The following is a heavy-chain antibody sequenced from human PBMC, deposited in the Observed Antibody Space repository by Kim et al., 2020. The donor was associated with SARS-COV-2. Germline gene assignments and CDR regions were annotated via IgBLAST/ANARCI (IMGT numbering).Heavy chain of an antibody. J-gene: IGHJ6*02. CDR2: INTNTGNP. D-gene: IGHD5-12*01. CDR3: AGMKRDGYNSYYYYGMDV. V-gene: IGHV7-4-1*02. CDR1: GYTFTSYA. Sequence: ASVKVSCKASGYTFTSYAMNWVRQAPGQGLEWMGWINTNTGNPTYAQGFTGRFVLSLDTSVSTAYLQISSLKAEDTAVYYCAGMKRDGYNSYYYYGMDVWGQGTTVTVSS.